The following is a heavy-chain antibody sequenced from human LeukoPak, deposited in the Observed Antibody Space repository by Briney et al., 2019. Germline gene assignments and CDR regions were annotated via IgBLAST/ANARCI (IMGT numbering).Heavy chain of an antibody. CDR1: GFTSSSYW. V-gene: IGHV3-7*01. Sequence: PGGSLRLSCAASGFTSSSYWMSWVRQAPGKGLEWVANIKQDGSEKYYVDSVKGRFTISRDNAKNSLYLQMNSLRPEDTAVYYCARDGETLVDYWGQGTLVTVSS. CDR2: IKQDGSEK. J-gene: IGHJ4*02. D-gene: IGHD3-10*01. CDR3: ARDGETLVDY.